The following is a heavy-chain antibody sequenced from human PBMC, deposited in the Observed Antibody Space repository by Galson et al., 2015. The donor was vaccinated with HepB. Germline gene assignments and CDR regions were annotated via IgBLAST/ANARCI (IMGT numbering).Heavy chain of an antibody. CDR1: GFTFSSSW. J-gene: IGHJ4*02. Sequence: SLRLSCAASGFTFSSSWMSWVRQAPGKRLEWVANIRPDGSEGYYVDSVRGRFIISRDNTKISLYLQMNSLSAEDTAVYYCARGQYWGQGTLVTVSS. CDR2: IRPDGSEG. V-gene: IGHV3-7*04. CDR3: ARGQY.